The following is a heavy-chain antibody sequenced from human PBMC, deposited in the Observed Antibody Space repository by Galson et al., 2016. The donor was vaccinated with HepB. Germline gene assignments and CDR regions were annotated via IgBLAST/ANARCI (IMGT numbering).Heavy chain of an antibody. CDR1: GFTFRDYY. Sequence: SLRLSCAASGFTFRDYYMSWIRQTPGKGLEWVSYISTSSSFTKYSDSVKGRFTISRDNVRNLLFLQMNSLRADDTAVYFCAKFNRYCTRITCRAPADYWGQGPLVTVSS. D-gene: IGHD2-8*01. J-gene: IGHJ4*02. CDR3: AKFNRYCTRITCRAPADY. CDR2: ISTSSSFT. V-gene: IGHV3-11*06.